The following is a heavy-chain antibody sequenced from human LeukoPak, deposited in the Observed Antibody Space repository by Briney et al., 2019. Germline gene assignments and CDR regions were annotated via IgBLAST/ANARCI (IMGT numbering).Heavy chain of an antibody. CDR2: IYYSGST. J-gene: IGHJ4*02. V-gene: IGHV4-31*03. D-gene: IGHD4-17*01. CDR3: ARVPDYGDYVGSFDY. Sequence: SETLSLTCTVSGVSISSGCYYWSWIRQHPGQGLEWIGYIYYSGSTYYNPSLKSRVTISVDTSKNQFYLKLSSVTAADTAVYYCARVPDYGDYVGSFDYWGQGTLVTVSS. CDR1: GVSISSGCYY.